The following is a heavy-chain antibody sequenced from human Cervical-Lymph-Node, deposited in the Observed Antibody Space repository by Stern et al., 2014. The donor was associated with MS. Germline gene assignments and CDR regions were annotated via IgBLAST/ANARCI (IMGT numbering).Heavy chain of an antibody. V-gene: IGHV4-34*01. CDR3: ARERKVERSARLLVSFDV. J-gene: IGHJ3*01. CDR2: INSAGVT. CDR1: GASFSDTY. Sequence: QVQLQQWGAGLLRPSETLSLTCAVHGASFSDTYWSWIRQTPGKGLEWIGEINSAGVTHYNPSLMSRATLSVDPSRNQFSLKLSSLTAADTAMYYCARERKVERSARLLVSFDVWGQGTLVTVSS. D-gene: IGHD1-1*01.